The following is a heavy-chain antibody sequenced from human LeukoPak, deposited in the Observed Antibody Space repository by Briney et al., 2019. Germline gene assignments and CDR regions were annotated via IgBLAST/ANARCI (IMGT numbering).Heavy chain of an antibody. CDR2: ISAYNGNT. CDR1: GYTFTSYS. J-gene: IGHJ4*02. V-gene: IGHV1-18*01. Sequence: ASVKVSCKASGYTFTSYSISWVRQAPGQGLEWMGWISAYNGNTNYAQKLQGRVTMTTDTSTSTAYMELRSLRSDDTAVYYCARERYCSSTSCYRHYFDYWGQGTLSPSPQ. D-gene: IGHD2-2*01. CDR3: ARERYCSSTSCYRHYFDY.